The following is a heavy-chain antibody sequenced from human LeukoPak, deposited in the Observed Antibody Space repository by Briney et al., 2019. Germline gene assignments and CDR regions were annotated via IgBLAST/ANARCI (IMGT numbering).Heavy chain of an antibody. D-gene: IGHD3-10*01. CDR3: ARVEEVRGGITSFDY. Sequence: GASVKLSCNASGYTFTSYAINWVRQGPGQGLEWMGWISAYSGNTNYAQKLQGRVTVTTDTSTSTAYMELRSLTSDDTATYYCARVEEVRGGITSFDYWGQGTLVTVSS. V-gene: IGHV1-18*01. CDR2: ISAYSGNT. CDR1: GYTFTSYA. J-gene: IGHJ4*02.